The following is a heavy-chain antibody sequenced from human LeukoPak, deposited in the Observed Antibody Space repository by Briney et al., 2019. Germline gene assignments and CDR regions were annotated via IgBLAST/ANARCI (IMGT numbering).Heavy chain of an antibody. V-gene: IGHV4-38-2*02. D-gene: IGHD6-19*01. CDR1: GYSIGSGYY. J-gene: IGHJ4*02. Sequence: SETLSLTCTVSGYSIGSGYYWGWIRQPPGKGLEWIGSIYHSGSTYYNPSLKSRVTISVDTSKNQFSLKLSSVTAADTAVYYCARDSGYSSGWWNYWGQGTLVTVSS. CDR3: ARDSGYSSGWWNY. CDR2: IYHSGST.